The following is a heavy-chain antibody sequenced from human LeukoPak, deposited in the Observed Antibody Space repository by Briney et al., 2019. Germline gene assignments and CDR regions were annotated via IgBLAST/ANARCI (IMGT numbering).Heavy chain of an antibody. D-gene: IGHD1-26*01. V-gene: IGHV3-21*04. CDR3: AKDPSLFYSGSPLFEC. CDR1: GFTFSSYS. Sequence: GGSLRLSCAASGFTFSSYSMNWVRQAPGKGLEWVSSISSSSSYIYYADSVKGRFTISRDNAKNSLYLQMNSLRAEDTAVYYCAKDPSLFYSGSPLFECWGQGTLVTVSS. CDR2: ISSSSSYI. J-gene: IGHJ4*02.